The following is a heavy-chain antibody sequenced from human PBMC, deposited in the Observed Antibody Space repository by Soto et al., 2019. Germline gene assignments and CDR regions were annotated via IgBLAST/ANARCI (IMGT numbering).Heavy chain of an antibody. J-gene: IGHJ4*02. Sequence: PGESLKITCKGSGYSFTSYWIGWVRQMPGKGLEWMGIIYPGDSDTRYSPSFQGQVTISADKSISTAYLQWSSLKASDTAMYYCARPGEGYCTNGVCYDGYYFDYWGQGTLVTVSS. CDR1: GYSFTSYW. D-gene: IGHD2-8*01. CDR2: IYPGDSDT. V-gene: IGHV5-51*01. CDR3: ARPGEGYCTNGVCYDGYYFDY.